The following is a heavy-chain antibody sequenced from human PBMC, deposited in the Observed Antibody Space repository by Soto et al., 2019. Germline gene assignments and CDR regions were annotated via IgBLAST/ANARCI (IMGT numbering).Heavy chain of an antibody. CDR1: GGTFSSYA. Sequence: QVQLVQSGAEVKKPGSSVKVSCKASGGTFSSYAISWVRQAPGQGLEWMGGIIPIFGTANYAQKFQGRVTITADESTSTAYMELSSLRSEDTAVHYCARGLDIVVVVAATGRDRYYYYGMDVWGQGTTVTVSS. CDR3: ARGLDIVVVVAATGRDRYYYYGMDV. J-gene: IGHJ6*02. D-gene: IGHD2-15*01. V-gene: IGHV1-69*01. CDR2: IIPIFGTA.